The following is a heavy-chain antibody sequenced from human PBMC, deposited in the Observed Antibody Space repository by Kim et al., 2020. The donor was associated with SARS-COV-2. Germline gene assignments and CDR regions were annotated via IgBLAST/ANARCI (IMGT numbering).Heavy chain of an antibody. CDR3: ARGVTSQKASPPLARYYGMDV. CDR2: IWYDGSNK. D-gene: IGHD3-3*01. Sequence: GGSLRLSCAVSGFTFSNYGMHWVRQAPGKGPEWVAVIWYDGSNKYYADSVKGRFTISRDNSKNTLYLQMNTLRAEDTAVYYCARGVTSQKASPPLARYYGMDVWGQGTTVTVSS. V-gene: IGHV3-33*01. CDR1: GFTFSNYG. J-gene: IGHJ6*01.